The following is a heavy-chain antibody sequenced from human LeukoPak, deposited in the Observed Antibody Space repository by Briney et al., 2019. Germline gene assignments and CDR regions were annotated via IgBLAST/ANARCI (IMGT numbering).Heavy chain of an antibody. Sequence: GGSLRLSCAASGFTFSDYEMNWVRQSPGKGLEWLSYISPSSNNKLYTESVKGRFTISRDNARNSLYLQMNSLTAEDTGLYYCANLGLRQLFPYWGQGTLVTVSS. CDR2: ISPSSNNK. V-gene: IGHV3-48*03. CDR3: ANLGLRQLFPY. CDR1: GFTFSDYE. D-gene: IGHD3/OR15-3a*01. J-gene: IGHJ4*02.